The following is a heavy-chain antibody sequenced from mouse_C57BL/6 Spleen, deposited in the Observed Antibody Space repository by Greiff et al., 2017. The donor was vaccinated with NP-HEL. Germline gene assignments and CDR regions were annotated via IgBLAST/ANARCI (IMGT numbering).Heavy chain of an antibody. CDR1: GFTFSDYY. Sequence: EVKLMESEGGLVQPGSSMKLSCTASGFTFSDYYMAWVRQVPEKGLEWVANINYDGSSTYYLDSLKSRFIISRDNAKNILYLQMSSLKSEDTATYYCARDRYDGYFDYLGQGTTLTVSS. CDR2: INYDGSST. D-gene: IGHD2-3*01. CDR3: ARDRYDGYFDY. V-gene: IGHV5-16*01. J-gene: IGHJ2*01.